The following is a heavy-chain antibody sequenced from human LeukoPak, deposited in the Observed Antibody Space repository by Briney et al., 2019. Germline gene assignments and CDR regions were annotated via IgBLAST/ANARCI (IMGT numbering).Heavy chain of an antibody. Sequence: KVSCKASGYTFTSYGISWVRQMPGKGLEWMGIIYPGDSDTRYSPSFQGQVTISADKSISTAYLQWSSLKASDTAMYYCARMRAVAAPNWFDPWGQGTLVTVSS. CDR2: IYPGDSDT. CDR3: ARMRAVAAPNWFDP. V-gene: IGHV5-51*01. CDR1: GYTFTSYG. J-gene: IGHJ5*02. D-gene: IGHD6-19*01.